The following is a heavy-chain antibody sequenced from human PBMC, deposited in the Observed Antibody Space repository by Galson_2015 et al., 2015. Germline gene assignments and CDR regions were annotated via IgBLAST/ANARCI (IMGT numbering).Heavy chain of an antibody. J-gene: IGHJ3*02. Sequence: SCKASGYTFTTYYMHWVRQAPGQGLEWMGIINPSGGSTTYAQKFQGRVTMTRDTSTSTVYMELSSLRSEDTAVYYCARDPHDYDSSGDDAFDIWGRGTMVTVSS. CDR2: INPSGGST. CDR1: GYTFTTYY. V-gene: IGHV1-46*01. CDR3: ARDPHDYDSSGDDAFDI. D-gene: IGHD3-22*01.